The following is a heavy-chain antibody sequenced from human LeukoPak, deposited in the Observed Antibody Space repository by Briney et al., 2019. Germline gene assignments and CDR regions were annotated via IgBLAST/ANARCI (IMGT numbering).Heavy chain of an antibody. J-gene: IGHJ5*02. CDR2: INTNTGNP. D-gene: IGHD6-13*01. V-gene: IGHV7-4-1*02. CDR3: ARGAAGTFSPWFDP. Sequence: GASVKVSCKASGYTFTSYAMNWVRQAPGQGLEWMGWINTNTGNPTYAQGFTGRFVFSLDTSVSTAYLQISSLKAEDTAVYYCARGAAGTFSPWFDPWGQGTLVTVSS. CDR1: GYTFTSYA.